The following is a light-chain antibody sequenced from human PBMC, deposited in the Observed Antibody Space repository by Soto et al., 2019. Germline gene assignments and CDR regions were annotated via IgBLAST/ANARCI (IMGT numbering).Light chain of an antibody. V-gene: IGLV2-8*01. CDR1: SSDVGGYDY. CDR2: EVT. J-gene: IGLJ1*01. Sequence: QSVLTQPPSAPGSPGQSVTISCTGTSSDVGGYDYVSWYQQHPGKAPKLMIYEVTIRPSGVSDRSSGSKSGNTASLTVSGLQAEDEADYYCSSYTGGNPSYVFGTGTKV. CDR3: SSYTGGNPSYV.